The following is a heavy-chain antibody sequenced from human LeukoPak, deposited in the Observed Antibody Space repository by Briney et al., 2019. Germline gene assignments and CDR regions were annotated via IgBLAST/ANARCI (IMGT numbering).Heavy chain of an antibody. V-gene: IGHV3-23*01. CDR3: AKDRGHCINGVCHNYYYMDV. Sequence: WGALRLSRASSGFTFISYSMSWVRQPRSRGRAGVASVSWSGGRTDYADSVKGRFTISSDNPKNTLYLKMHSLRAEDKAVYYCAKDRGHCINGVCHNYYYMDVWGKGTTVTVSS. J-gene: IGHJ6*03. CDR1: GFTFISYS. D-gene: IGHD2-8*01. CDR2: VSWSGGRT.